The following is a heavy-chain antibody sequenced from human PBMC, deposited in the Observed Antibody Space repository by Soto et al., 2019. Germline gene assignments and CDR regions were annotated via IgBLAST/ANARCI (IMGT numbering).Heavy chain of an antibody. CDR2: ISYDGSNK. CDR3: AKGWEVATIMDYRTMDA. D-gene: IGHD5-12*01. CDR1: GFTFSSYG. Sequence: PGGSLRLSCAASGFTFSSYGMHWVRQAPGKGLEWVAVISYDGSNKYYADSVKGRFTISRDNTKNTLYLQMNSLRAEDTAVYYCAKGWEVATIMDYRTMDAWGQGDTLTVSS. J-gene: IGHJ6*02. V-gene: IGHV3-30*18.